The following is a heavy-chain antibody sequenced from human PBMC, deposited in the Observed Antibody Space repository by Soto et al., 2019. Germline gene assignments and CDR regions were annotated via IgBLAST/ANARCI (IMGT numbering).Heavy chain of an antibody. V-gene: IGHV1-18*01. J-gene: IGHJ4*02. Sequence: QVQLVQSGAEVKKPGASVKVSCKASGYTFTSYGMSWVRQAPGQVLEWMGWSSADNVNTNYAQRPQPRVTMTTDTSTSTAYMELRSLRSDDTDVYYCVSDRGSYDLDYWGQGTLVTVSS. CDR3: VSDRGSYDLDY. CDR1: GYTFTSYG. D-gene: IGHD1-26*01. CDR2: SSADNVNT.